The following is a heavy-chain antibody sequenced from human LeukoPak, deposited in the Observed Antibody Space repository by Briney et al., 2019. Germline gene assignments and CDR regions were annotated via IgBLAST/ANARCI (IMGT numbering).Heavy chain of an antibody. CDR2: IYYSGST. CDR1: GGSISSSSYY. CDR3: ARDMAAAGTLFPDY. J-gene: IGHJ4*02. D-gene: IGHD6-13*01. V-gene: IGHV4-39*07. Sequence: SETLSLTCTVSGGSISSSSYYWGWIRQPPGKGLEWIGSIYYSGSTYYNPSLKSRVTMSVDTSKNQFSLKLSSVTAADTAVYYCARDMAAAGTLFPDYWGQGTLVTVSS.